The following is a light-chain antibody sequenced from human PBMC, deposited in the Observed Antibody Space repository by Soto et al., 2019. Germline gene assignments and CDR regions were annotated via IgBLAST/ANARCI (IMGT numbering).Light chain of an antibody. Sequence: QSVLTQPTSASGTPGQRVTISCSGSNSNVGSYYVYWYQQLPGTAPKLLIYRANQRPSGVPDRFSGSKSGTSASLAISGLRSEDEADYYCASWDDSLSGVVFGGGTKVTVL. CDR3: ASWDDSLSGVV. J-gene: IGLJ2*01. CDR1: NSNVGSYY. CDR2: RAN. V-gene: IGLV1-47*01.